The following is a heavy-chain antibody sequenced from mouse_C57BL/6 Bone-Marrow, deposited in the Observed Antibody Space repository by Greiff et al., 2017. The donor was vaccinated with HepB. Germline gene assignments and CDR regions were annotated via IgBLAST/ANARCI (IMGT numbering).Heavy chain of an antibody. CDR2: IYPRSGNT. CDR3: ARRMDY. CDR1: GYTFTSYG. V-gene: IGHV1-81*01. J-gene: IGHJ4*01. Sequence: VQVVESGAELARPGASVKLSCKASGYTFTSYGISWVKQRTGQGLEWIGEIYPRSGNTYYNEKFKGKATLTADKSSSTAYMELRSLTSEDSAVYFCARRMDYWGQGTSVTVSS.